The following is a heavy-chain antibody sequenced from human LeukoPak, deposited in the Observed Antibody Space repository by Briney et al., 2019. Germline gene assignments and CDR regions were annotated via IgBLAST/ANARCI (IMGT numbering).Heavy chain of an antibody. CDR1: GYTLTSYG. D-gene: IGHD3-22*01. CDR3: ARDPPRLIVGVTSGY. Sequence: ASVKVSCKASGYTLTSYGISWVRQAPGQGLEWMGWISAYNGNTNYAQKLQGRVTMTTDTSTSTAYMELRSLRSDDTAVYYCARDPPRLIVGVTSGYWGQGTLVTVSS. J-gene: IGHJ4*02. CDR2: ISAYNGNT. V-gene: IGHV1-18*01.